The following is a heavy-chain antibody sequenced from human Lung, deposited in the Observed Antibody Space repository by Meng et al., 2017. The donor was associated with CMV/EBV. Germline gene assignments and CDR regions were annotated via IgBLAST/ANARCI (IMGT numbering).Heavy chain of an antibody. J-gene: IGHJ3*02. V-gene: IGHV3-33*06. CDR3: AKDEDRTPPPDAFDI. CDR2: IWYDGKTK. D-gene: IGHD2-15*01. CDR1: GFTFSNYG. Sequence: SCAASGFTFSNYGMHWVRQAPGKGLEWVAVIWYDGKTKYYADSVKGRFSISRDNSKYTLYLQMNSLRVDDTAVYYCAKDEDRTPPPDAFDIWGQGTMVTVSS.